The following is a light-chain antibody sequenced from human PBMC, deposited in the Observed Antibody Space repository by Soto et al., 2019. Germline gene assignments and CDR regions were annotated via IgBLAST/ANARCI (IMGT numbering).Light chain of an antibody. Sequence: EIALTQSPGTLSVSPGERATLSCRASQSVSSNLAWYQQKPGQAPRLLIYGASSWATGIPDRFSGSGFGTDFALTISRLEPEDFAVYYCQHYDISLFAFGPGIKVDIK. CDR3: QHYDISLFA. J-gene: IGKJ3*01. CDR2: GAS. CDR1: QSVSSN. V-gene: IGKV3-20*01.